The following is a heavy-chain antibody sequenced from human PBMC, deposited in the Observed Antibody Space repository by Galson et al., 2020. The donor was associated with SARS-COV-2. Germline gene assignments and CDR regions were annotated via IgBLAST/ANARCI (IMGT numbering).Heavy chain of an antibody. V-gene: IGHV4-34*01. Sequence: TLSLTCAVYGGSFSGYFWSWIRQPPGKGLEWIGEVNHSGSTNYNPSLKSRVTISVDTSKNQFSLKLSSVTAADMAVYYCARGLDGTGRFNGWDYWGQGALVTVSS. CDR2: VNHSGST. CDR3: ARGLDGTGRFNGWDY. CDR1: GGSFSGYF. J-gene: IGHJ4*02. D-gene: IGHD2-8*02.